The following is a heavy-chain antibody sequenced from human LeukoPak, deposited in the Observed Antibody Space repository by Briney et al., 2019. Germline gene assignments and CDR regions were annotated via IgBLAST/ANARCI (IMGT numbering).Heavy chain of an antibody. D-gene: IGHD3-22*01. CDR3: VKVDT. Sequence: GGSLRLSCAASGFTFSSYDMHWVRQATGKGLEWVSAIGTAGDTYYPGSVKGRFTISRDNSKNTLYLQMDSLSAEDTAVYYCVKVDTWGQGTLVTVSS. CDR2: IGTAGDT. V-gene: IGHV3-13*01. J-gene: IGHJ4*02. CDR1: GFTFSSYD.